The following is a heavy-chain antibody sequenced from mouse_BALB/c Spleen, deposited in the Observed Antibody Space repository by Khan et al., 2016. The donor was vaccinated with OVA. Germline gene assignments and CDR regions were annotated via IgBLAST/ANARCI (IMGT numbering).Heavy chain of an antibody. CDR3: TESNWDGSSRYAMEY. D-gene: IGHD1-1*01. CDR2: IATGSGCT. V-gene: IGHV1S41*01. J-gene: IGHJ4*01. CDR1: GYTFTSYW. Sequence: DLVKPGASVKLSCKASGYTFTSYWINWIKQRPGQGLEWIGRIATGSGCTYYNAMFKGKATLTVDTSSSTAYLLLSSLSSEDSALYFCTESNWDGSSRYAMEYRGQGTSVTVSS.